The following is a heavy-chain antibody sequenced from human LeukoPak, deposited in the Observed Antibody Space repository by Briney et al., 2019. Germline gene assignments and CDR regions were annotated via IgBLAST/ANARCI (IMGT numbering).Heavy chain of an antibody. CDR1: GFTFNNYA. Sequence: GGSLRLSCAASGFTFNNYAMSWVRQAPGKGLEWVSAISGGGGNTYYADSVKGRFIISRDNSKNTVYLQMSSLRAEDTAIYYCAKRNSGTFDYWGQGTLVTVSS. CDR3: AKRNSGTFDY. CDR2: ISGGGGNT. D-gene: IGHD1-26*01. J-gene: IGHJ4*02. V-gene: IGHV3-23*01.